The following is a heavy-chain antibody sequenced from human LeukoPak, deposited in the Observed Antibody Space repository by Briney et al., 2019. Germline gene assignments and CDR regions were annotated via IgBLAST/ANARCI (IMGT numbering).Heavy chain of an antibody. CDR1: GGTFSSYA. D-gene: IGHD2-2*01. J-gene: IGHJ3*02. Sequence: GASVKVSCKASGGTFSSYAISWVRQAPGQGLEWMGGIIPIFGTANYAQKFQGRVTMTRDTSTSTVYMELSSLRSEDTAVYYCARVSLRYQLLPSDAFDIWGQGTMVTVSS. V-gene: IGHV1-69*05. CDR3: ARVSLRYQLLPSDAFDI. CDR2: IIPIFGTA.